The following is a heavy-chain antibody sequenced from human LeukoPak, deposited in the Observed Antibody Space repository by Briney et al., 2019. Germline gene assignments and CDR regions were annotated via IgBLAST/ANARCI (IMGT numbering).Heavy chain of an antibody. CDR2: IYYSGST. CDR3: AREGYYGSGSYWYYFDY. CDR1: AGSISSGGYY. D-gene: IGHD3-10*01. V-gene: IGHV4-31*03. Sequence: SQTLSLTCTVSAGSISSGGYYWSWIRQHPGKGLEWIGYIYYSGSTYYNPSLKSRVTISVDTSKNQFSLKLSSVTAADTAVYYCAREGYYGSGSYWYYFDYWGQGTLVTVSS. J-gene: IGHJ4*02.